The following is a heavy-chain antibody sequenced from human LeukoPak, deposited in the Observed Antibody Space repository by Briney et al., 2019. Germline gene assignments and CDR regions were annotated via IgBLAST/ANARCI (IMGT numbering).Heavy chain of an antibody. Sequence: GASVKVSWKASGYTFTSYGIGWVRQAPGQGLEWMGWISAYNGHTNFAQKLQGRVSMATDTSTSTPYLELRTLRSDDPPVYSCARRGGWNDVYFDYWRQGTLVTVSS. CDR1: GYTFTSYG. D-gene: IGHD1-1*01. J-gene: IGHJ4*02. V-gene: IGHV1-18*01. CDR2: ISAYNGHT. CDR3: ARRGGWNDVYFDY.